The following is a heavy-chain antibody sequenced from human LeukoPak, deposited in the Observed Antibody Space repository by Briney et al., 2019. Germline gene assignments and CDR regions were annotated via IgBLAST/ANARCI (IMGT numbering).Heavy chain of an antibody. CDR1: GGSFSGYY. CDR2: IYYRVTS. CDR3: ARAVGGDGSGSL. V-gene: IGHV4-59*01. Sequence: SETLSLTCAVYGGSFSGYYWSWIRQPPGKGLEWIGYIYYRVTSDYNPSLKSRVTMSVDMSTSQISLKLSSVTAADTAVYYCARAVGGDGSGSLWGPGTLVTVSS. D-gene: IGHD3-10*01. J-gene: IGHJ4*02.